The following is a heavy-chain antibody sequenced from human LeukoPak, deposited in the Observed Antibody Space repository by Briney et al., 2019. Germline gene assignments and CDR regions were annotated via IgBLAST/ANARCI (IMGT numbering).Heavy chain of an antibody. V-gene: IGHV1-2*02. J-gene: IGHJ4*02. D-gene: IGHD2-15*01. CDR2: INPNSGDT. CDR3: AGEYCSGGSCRQGFDY. Sequence: ASVKVSCKASGYTFTGNHMHWVRQAPGQGLEWMGWINPNSGDTNHAQNFQGRVTLTRDTSISTAYMELSSLRSDDPAVYYCAGEYCSGGSCRQGFDYWGQGTLVTVSS. CDR1: GYTFTGNH.